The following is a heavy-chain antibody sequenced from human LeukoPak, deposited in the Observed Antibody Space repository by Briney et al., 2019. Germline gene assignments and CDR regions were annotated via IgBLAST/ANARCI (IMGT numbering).Heavy chain of an antibody. D-gene: IGHD6-19*01. V-gene: IGHV3-7*01. Sequence: GGSLRLSCAASGLIFSKYWMTWVRQAPGKGLEGVASIKPDGSEKYYLDSVNGRFNISRHHARDSLYLQMTSLRDDDTSVYFCARDASALYWGRGTLVTVSS. CDR2: IKPDGSEK. J-gene: IGHJ4*02. CDR3: ARDASALY. CDR1: GLIFSKYW.